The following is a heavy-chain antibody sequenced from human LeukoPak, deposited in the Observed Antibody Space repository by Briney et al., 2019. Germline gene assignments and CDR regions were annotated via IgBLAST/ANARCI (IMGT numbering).Heavy chain of an antibody. Sequence: ASVKVSCKVSGYTLTELSMHWVRQAPGKGLEWMGGFDPEDGETIYAQKFQGRVTMTEDTSTDTAYMELSSLRSEDTAVYYCATGGGVTYRGGDCYDYWGQGTLVTVSS. D-gene: IGHD2-21*02. CDR1: GYTLTELS. J-gene: IGHJ4*02. CDR2: FDPEDGET. V-gene: IGHV1-24*01. CDR3: ATGGGVTYRGGDCYDY.